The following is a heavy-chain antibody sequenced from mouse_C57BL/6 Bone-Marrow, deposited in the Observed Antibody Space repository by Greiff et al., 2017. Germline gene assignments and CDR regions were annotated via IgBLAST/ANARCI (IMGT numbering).Heavy chain of an antibody. CDR2: IDPSDSYT. J-gene: IGHJ2*01. CDR1: GYTFTSYW. CDR3: AREGLRGY. V-gene: IGHV1-69*01. Sequence: QVQLQQPGAELVMPGASVKLSCKASGYTFTSYWMHWVKQRPGQGLEWIGEIDPSDSYTNYNQKFKGKSTVTVDKSSSTAYMQLSSLTSEDSAVYYCAREGLRGYWGQGTTLTVSS. D-gene: IGHD1-1*01.